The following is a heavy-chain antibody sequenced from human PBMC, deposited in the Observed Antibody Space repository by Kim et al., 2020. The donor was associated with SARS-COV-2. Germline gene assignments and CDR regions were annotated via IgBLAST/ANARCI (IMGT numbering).Heavy chain of an antibody. CDR3: TTDFNYHPYYFDY. CDR2: IKSKTDGGTT. V-gene: IGHV3-15*01. J-gene: IGHJ4*02. D-gene: IGHD1-7*01. Sequence: GGSLRLSCAASGFTFSNAWMSWVRQAPGKGLEWVGRIKSKTDGGTTDYAAPVKGRFTISRDDSKNTLYLQMNSLKTEDTAVYYCTTDFNYHPYYFDYWGQGTLVTVSS. CDR1: GFTFSNAW.